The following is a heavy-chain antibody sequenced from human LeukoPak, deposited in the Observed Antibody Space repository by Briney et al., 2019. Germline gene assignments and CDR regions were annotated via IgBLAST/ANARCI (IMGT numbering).Heavy chain of an antibody. V-gene: IGHV4-59*01. CDR1: GGSISSSY. J-gene: IGHJ4*02. D-gene: IGHD3-10*01. CDR3: ARASRGHDY. Sequence: SETLSLTCTVSGGSISSSYWSWIRQPPGKGPEWVGYIYYSGNTNYNPSLKSRVTISVDTSKNQFSLKLTSVTAADTAVYYCARASRGHDYWGQGTLVTVSS. CDR2: IYYSGNT.